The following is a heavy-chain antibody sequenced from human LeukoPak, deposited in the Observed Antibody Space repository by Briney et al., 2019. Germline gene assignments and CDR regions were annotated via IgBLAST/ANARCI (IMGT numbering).Heavy chain of an antibody. J-gene: IGHJ4*02. Sequence: ASVKVSCKASGYTFTSYDINWVRQATGQGLEWMGWTNPNSGNTGYAQKFQGRVTMTRSTSISTAYMELSSLRSEDTAVYYCARSYGDYYFDYWGQGTLVTVSS. V-gene: IGHV1-8*01. D-gene: IGHD4-17*01. CDR1: GYTFTSYD. CDR2: TNPNSGNT. CDR3: ARSYGDYYFDY.